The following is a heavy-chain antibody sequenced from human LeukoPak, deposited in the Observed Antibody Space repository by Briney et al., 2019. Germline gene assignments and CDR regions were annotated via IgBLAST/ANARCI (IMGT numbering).Heavy chain of an antibody. CDR2: ISYDGSNK. CDR3: AREMVCSSTSCPFDY. J-gene: IGHJ4*02. V-gene: IGHV3-30*03. CDR1: GFTFSSYG. Sequence: GGSLRLSCAASGFTFSSYGMHWVRQAPGKGLEWVAVISYDGSNKKYADSVKGRFTISRDNSKNALYLQMNSLRAEDTAVYYCAREMVCSSTSCPFDYWGQGTLVTVSS. D-gene: IGHD2-2*01.